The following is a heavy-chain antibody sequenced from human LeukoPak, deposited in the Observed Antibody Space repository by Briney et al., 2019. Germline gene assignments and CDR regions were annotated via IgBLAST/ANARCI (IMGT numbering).Heavy chain of an antibody. Sequence: GGSLRLSCAASGVAVSSSYMSWVRQAPGKGLEWVPIVYSDDIRYYVDSVKGRFSISRDTSRNTLYLQMNSLRAEDTAVYYCTRDSTTFRFGYWGQGTLVTVSS. V-gene: IGHV3-53*01. CDR3: TRDSTTFRFGY. CDR2: VYSDDIR. D-gene: IGHD3-16*01. J-gene: IGHJ4*02. CDR1: GVAVSSSY.